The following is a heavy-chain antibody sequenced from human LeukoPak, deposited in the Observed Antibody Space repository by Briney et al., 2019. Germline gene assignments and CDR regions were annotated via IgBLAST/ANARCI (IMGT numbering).Heavy chain of an antibody. CDR2: IYPGDSDT. CDR1: GYSFTSYW. J-gene: IGHJ5*02. V-gene: IGHV5-51*01. Sequence: GESLKISCKWSGYSFTSYWIGWVRQMPGKGLEWMGIIYPGDSDTRYSPSFQVQVTISADKSISTAYLQWSSLKASDTAMYYCARHAYCGGDCYPNNWFDPWGQGTLVTVSS. D-gene: IGHD2-21*02. CDR3: ARHAYCGGDCYPNNWFDP.